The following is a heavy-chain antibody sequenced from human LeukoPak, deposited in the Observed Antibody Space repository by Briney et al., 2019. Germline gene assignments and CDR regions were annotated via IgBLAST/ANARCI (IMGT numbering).Heavy chain of an antibody. CDR2: IYSGGST. J-gene: IGHJ4*02. CDR3: AIEGGHLDWGYDY. D-gene: IGHD3-9*01. Sequence: GGSLRLSCAASGFTVSSNYMNWVRQAPGKGLEWVSVIYSGGSTYYADSVKGRFTISRDNSKNTLYLQMNSLRAEDTAVYYCAIEGGHLDWGYDYWGQGTLVTVPS. CDR1: GFTVSSNY. V-gene: IGHV3-53*01.